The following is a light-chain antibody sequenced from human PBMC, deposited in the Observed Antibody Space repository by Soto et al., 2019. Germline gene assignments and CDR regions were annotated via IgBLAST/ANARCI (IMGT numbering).Light chain of an antibody. CDR1: QDINNY. J-gene: IGKJ1*01. Sequence: AIRMTQSPSSLSASTGDRVTITCRASQDINNYLVWYQQKPGKAPKVLIHAASTLQGGVSPRFSGSGSGTDFTLIINSLQSEDFATYYCQHYYAYPWTFGQGTKVEV. V-gene: IGKV1-8*01. CDR2: AAS. CDR3: QHYYAYPWT.